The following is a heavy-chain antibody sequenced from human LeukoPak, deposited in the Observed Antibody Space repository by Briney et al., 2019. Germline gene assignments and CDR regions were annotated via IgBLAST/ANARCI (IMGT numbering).Heavy chain of an antibody. D-gene: IGHD6-19*01. J-gene: IGHJ6*02. CDR2: INHSGST. Sequence: PSETLSLTCAIYGGSFSGYYWSWIRQPPGKGLEWIGEINHSGSTNYNPSLKSRVTISVDTSKNQFSLKLSSVTAADTAVYYCARASDSSGSPYPSVYYYYYGMDVWGQGTTVTVSS. CDR3: ARASDSSGSPYPSVYYYYYGMDV. V-gene: IGHV4-34*01. CDR1: GGSFSGYY.